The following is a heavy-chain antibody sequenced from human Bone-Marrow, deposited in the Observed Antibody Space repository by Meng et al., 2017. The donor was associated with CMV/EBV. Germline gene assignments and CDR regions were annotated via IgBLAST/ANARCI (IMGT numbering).Heavy chain of an antibody. J-gene: IGHJ4*02. Sequence: GESLKISCAASGFAFSTYWMHWVRQAPGKGLVWVSRIDSDGTVTTYGDSVKGRFTVSRDNAQNTMYLQMSSLRAEDTAVYFCGRDLVGHTVDYWGQGTLVTVSS. CDR1: GFAFSTYW. CDR3: GRDLVGHTVDY. CDR2: IDSDGTVT. V-gene: IGHV3-74*03. D-gene: IGHD1-26*01.